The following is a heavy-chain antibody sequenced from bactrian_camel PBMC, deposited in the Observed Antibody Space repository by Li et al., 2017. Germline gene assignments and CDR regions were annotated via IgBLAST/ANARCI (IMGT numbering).Heavy chain of an antibody. CDR3: AADHTCPPAMIAAANRGTDFGY. J-gene: IGHJ6*01. CDR1: RYSYDTYC. V-gene: IGHV3S63*01. D-gene: IGHD3*01. CDR2: MYSADGSQ. Sequence: VQLVESGGGSVQAGGSLRLSCAGPRYSYDTYCMAWFRQASGKKREVVAMMYSADGSQYLADSVEGRFTISLDSAKKTLYLQMDNLEPEDTGMYYCAADHTCPPAMIAAANRGTDFGYWG.